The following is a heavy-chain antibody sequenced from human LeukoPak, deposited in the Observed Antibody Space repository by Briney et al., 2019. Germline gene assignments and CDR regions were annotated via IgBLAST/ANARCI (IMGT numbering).Heavy chain of an antibody. V-gene: IGHV3-74*01. Sequence: PGGSLRLSCADSGFTFSSYWMHWVRPAPGKGLVWVSRINSDGSSTSYADSVKGRFTISRDNAKNTLYLQMNSLRAEDTAVYYCARVRYDFWSGYDNWFDPWGQGTLVTVSS. CDR2: INSDGSST. CDR1: GFTFSSYW. CDR3: ARVRYDFWSGYDNWFDP. J-gene: IGHJ5*02. D-gene: IGHD3-3*01.